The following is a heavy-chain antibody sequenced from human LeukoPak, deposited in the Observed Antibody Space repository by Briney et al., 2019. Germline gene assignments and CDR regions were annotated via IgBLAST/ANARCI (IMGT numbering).Heavy chain of an antibody. J-gene: IGHJ4*02. V-gene: IGHV4-34*01. CDR3: ARGRRWSRGYCSSTSCNRGLDY. D-gene: IGHD2-2*02. CDR1: GGSFSGYY. CDR2: INHSGST. Sequence: SETLSLTCAVYGGSFSGYYWSWIRQPPGKGLEWIGEINHSGSTNYNPSLKSQVTISVDTSKNQFALKLSSVTAADTAVYYCARGRRWSRGYCSSTSCNRGLDYWGQGTLVTVSS.